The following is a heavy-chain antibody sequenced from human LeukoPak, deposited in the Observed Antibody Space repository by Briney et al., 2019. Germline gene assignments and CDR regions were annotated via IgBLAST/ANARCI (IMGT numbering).Heavy chain of an antibody. J-gene: IGHJ4*02. CDR3: ARGRGAARFVTIEFDY. V-gene: IGHV4-34*01. CDR1: GGSFSGYH. Sequence: SETLSLTCADYGGSFSGYHWSWIRQPPGKGLEWIGEINHRGSTNYNPSLKSRVTMSVDTSKNQFSLKLSSVTAADTAVYYCARGRGAARFVTIEFDYWGQGALVTVSP. CDR2: INHRGST. D-gene: IGHD6-6*01.